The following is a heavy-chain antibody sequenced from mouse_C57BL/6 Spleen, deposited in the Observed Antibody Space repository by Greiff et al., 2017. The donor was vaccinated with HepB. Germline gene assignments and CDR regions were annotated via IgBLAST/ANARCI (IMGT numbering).Heavy chain of an antibody. CDR3: ARDERAY. CDR2: INPSSGYT. J-gene: IGHJ3*01. Sequence: VQLQQSGAELARPGASVKMSCKASGYTFTSYTMHWVKQRPGPGLEWIGYINPSSGYTKYNQKFKDKATLTADKSSSTAYMQQSSLTSEDCAVDYCARDERAYWGQGTLVTVSA. V-gene: IGHV1-4*01. CDR1: GYTFTSYT.